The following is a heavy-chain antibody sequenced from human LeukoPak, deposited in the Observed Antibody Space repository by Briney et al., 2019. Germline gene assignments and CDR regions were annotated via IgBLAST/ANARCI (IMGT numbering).Heavy chain of an antibody. Sequence: SETLSLTCTVSGGSISSSSYYWGWIRQPPGKGLEWIGSIYYSGSTYYNPSLKSQVTISVDTSKNQFSLKLSSVTAADTAVYYCATIAAAGTGQGYWGQGTLVTVSS. V-gene: IGHV4-39*01. CDR3: ATIAAAGTGQGY. J-gene: IGHJ4*02. CDR2: IYYSGST. D-gene: IGHD6-13*01. CDR1: GGSISSSSYY.